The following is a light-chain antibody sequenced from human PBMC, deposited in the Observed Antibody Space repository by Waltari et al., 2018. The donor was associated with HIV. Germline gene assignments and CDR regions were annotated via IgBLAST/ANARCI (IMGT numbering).Light chain of an antibody. CDR2: EVS. CDR3: SSYAGSNNRWV. V-gene: IGLV2-8*01. CDR1: SSDVGGYNY. J-gene: IGLJ3*02. Sequence: QSALTQPPSASGSPGQSVTISCTGTSSDVGGYNYVSWYQHHPGTAPKLMIYEVSKRPSGVHDRGSCSESGSTASLTVSGLQAEDEADDYGSSYAGSNNRWVFGGGTKLTAL.